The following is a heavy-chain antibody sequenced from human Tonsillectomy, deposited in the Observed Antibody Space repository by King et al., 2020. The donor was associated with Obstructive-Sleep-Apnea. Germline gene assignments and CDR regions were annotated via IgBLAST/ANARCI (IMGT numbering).Heavy chain of an antibody. Sequence: VQLVESGGGLVQPGGSLKLSCAASGFTCSSYWMSWVRQAPGKGLEWVANIRQDVREKYYVDSVKGRFTISRDNAENSLYLQMNSLRAEDTAVYYCARDQSKQAWPETFDNWGQGTLVTVSS. CDR3: ARDQSKQAWPETFDN. CDR2: IRQDVREK. J-gene: IGHJ4*02. D-gene: IGHD5-12*01. V-gene: IGHV3-7*01. CDR1: GFTCSSYW.